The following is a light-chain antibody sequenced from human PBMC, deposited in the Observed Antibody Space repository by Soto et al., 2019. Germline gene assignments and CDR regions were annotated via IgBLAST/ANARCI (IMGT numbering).Light chain of an antibody. V-gene: IGLV2-14*01. Sequence: QSALTQPASVSGSLGQSITISCSGTSSDVGAYNYVSWYQQYPGKAPKLMIYHVTDRPSGVSNRFSGSKSGNTASLTISGLQAEDEADFYCCSYTTSNTFVFGTGPKVTVL. J-gene: IGLJ1*01. CDR1: SSDVGAYNY. CDR2: HVT. CDR3: CSYTTSNTFV.